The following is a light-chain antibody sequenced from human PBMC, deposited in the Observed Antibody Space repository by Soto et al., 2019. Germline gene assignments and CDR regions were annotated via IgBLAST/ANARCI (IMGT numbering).Light chain of an antibody. Sequence: EIVLTQSPGTLSLSPGERATLSCRASQSVSRSDLAWYQQKPGQAPRLIIYGASSRATDIPDSFSGSESGTDFTLTISRLEPEDFAVYYCQQYGSSPYTFGQRTKLEIK. CDR1: QSVSRSD. CDR2: GAS. CDR3: QQYGSSPYT. J-gene: IGKJ2*01. V-gene: IGKV3-20*01.